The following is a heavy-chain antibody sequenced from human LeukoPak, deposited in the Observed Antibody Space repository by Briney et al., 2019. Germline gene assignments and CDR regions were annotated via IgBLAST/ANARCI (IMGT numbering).Heavy chain of an antibody. Sequence: GGSLRLSCAASGFTFSSYGMTWVRQAPGKGLEWVSYISSSSSTIYYADSVKGRFTISRDNAKNSLYLQLNSLRAEDTAVYYCAREAGRQYRYMDVWGKGTTVTVSS. D-gene: IGHD4-11*01. J-gene: IGHJ6*03. CDR1: GFTFSSYG. CDR3: AREAGRQYRYMDV. CDR2: ISSSSSTI. V-gene: IGHV3-48*01.